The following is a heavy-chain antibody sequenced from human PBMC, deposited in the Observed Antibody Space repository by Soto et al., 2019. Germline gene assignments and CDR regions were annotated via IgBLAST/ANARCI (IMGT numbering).Heavy chain of an antibody. J-gene: IGHJ5*02. Sequence: QVQLVQSGAEVKKPGASVKVSCKASGYTFTSYGISWVRQAPGQGLEWMGWISAYNGNTNYAQKPQGRVPMTTDTSTSTAYMELRSLRSDDTAVYYCARGPGDIVVVPADGDWFDPWGQGTLVTVSS. CDR1: GYTFTSYG. D-gene: IGHD2-2*01. CDR2: ISAYNGNT. V-gene: IGHV1-18*01. CDR3: ARGPGDIVVVPADGDWFDP.